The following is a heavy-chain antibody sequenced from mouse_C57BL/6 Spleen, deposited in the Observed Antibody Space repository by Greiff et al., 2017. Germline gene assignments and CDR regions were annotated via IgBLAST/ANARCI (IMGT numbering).Heavy chain of an antibody. CDR2: IEPEDGDA. V-gene: IGHV14-1*01. D-gene: IGHD2-1*01. Sequence: EVQVVESGAELVRPGASVKLSCTASGFNIKDYYMHWVKQRPEQGLEWIGRIEPEDGDAEYDPKFQGKGNMTADPSPHTPYLQISSLTSEDTAVYYCTTGYGIYGAWFAYWGQGTLVTVSA. CDR1: GFNIKDYY. CDR3: TTGYGIYGAWFAY. J-gene: IGHJ3*01.